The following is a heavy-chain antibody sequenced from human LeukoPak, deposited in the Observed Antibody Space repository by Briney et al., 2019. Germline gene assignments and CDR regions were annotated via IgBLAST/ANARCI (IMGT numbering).Heavy chain of an antibody. CDR1: GYTFTAYY. J-gene: IGHJ6*02. V-gene: IGHV1-2*04. Sequence: ASVKVSCKASGYTFTAYYIHWVRQAPGQGLEWMGWINPNSGGTNYAQKFQGWVTMTRDTSISTAYMELSRLRSDDTAVYYCARKPLSPYGMDVWGQGTTVTVSS. CDR2: INPNSGGT. CDR3: ARKPLSPYGMDV.